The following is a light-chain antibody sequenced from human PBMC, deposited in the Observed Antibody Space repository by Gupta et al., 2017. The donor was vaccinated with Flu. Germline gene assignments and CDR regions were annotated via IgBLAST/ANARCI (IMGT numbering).Light chain of an antibody. V-gene: IGLV2-11*01. CDR1: SSDLGGYNY. J-gene: IGLJ3*02. CDR2: DVS. Sequence: QSALTQPRSVSGSPGQSGNISCTGASSDLGGYNYVSWYQQHQGKAPKLMIYDVSKRPSGVPDRFSGSKSGNTASLTISGLQAEDEADYHCCSYAGSYTGVRGGGTKLTV. CDR3: CSYAGSYTGV.